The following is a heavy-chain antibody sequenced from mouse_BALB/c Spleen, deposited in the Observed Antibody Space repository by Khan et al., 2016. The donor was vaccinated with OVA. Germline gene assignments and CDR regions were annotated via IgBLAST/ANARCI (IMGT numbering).Heavy chain of an antibody. CDR1: GYSITSDYA. D-gene: IGHD1-1*01. CDR2: ISYSGRT. V-gene: IGHV3-2*02. CDR3: ARSVTITTVVTTDFDY. J-gene: IGHJ2*01. Sequence: EVQLQESGPGLVKPSQSLSLTCTVTGYSITSDYAWNWIRQFPGNKLEWMGYISYSGRTCYTPSLKSRITITRDTSKNQFILQLNYVTTEGTATYYCARSVTITTVVTTDFDYWGQGTTLTVSS.